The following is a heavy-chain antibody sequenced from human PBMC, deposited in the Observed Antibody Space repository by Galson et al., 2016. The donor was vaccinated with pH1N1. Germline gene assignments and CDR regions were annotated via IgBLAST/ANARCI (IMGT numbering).Heavy chain of an antibody. Sequence: SVKVSCKASGGTFSSYGISWVRQAPGQGLEWMGRIIPIFGTANYAQKFQGRVTITADESTSTAYMELSSLRSEDTAVYYCARWEYGDYVGGFDPWGQGTLVTVSS. CDR3: ARWEYGDYVGGFDP. CDR2: IIPIFGTA. CDR1: GGTFSSYG. J-gene: IGHJ5*02. V-gene: IGHV1-69*13. D-gene: IGHD4-17*01.